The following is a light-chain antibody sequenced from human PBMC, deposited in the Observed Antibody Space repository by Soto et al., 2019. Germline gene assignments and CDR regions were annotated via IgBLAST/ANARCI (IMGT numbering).Light chain of an antibody. J-gene: IGKJ2*01. Sequence: DIQMTQSPSTLSASPGDRVMMTCRASRDIHTWLAWYQQKPGKAPELLIFEVYKLKSGVPSRFSGRESEIDFTLTINGLQPDDFATYYCQQYHSVPYTFGQGTKLEI. CDR1: RDIHTW. CDR3: QQYHSVPYT. V-gene: IGKV1-5*03. CDR2: EVY.